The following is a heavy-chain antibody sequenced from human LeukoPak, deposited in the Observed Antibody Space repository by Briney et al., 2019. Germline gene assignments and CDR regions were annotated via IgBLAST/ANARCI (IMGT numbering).Heavy chain of an antibody. CDR3: ASKRGYNYGYDY. D-gene: IGHD5-18*01. V-gene: IGHV3-53*01. CDR1: GFTVSSNY. CDR2: TYSGGST. Sequence: GGSLRLSCAASGFTVSSNYMSWVRQAPGKGLEWVSVTYSGGSTYYVDSVKGRSTISRDNSKNTLYLQMSSLRAEDTAVYYCASKRGYNYGYDYWGQGTLVTVSS. J-gene: IGHJ4*02.